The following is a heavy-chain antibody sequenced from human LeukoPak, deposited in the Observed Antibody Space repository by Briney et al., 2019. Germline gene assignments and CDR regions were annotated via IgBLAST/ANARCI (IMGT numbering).Heavy chain of an antibody. CDR3: ARQSRGWYVDY. Sequence: PSETLSLTCTVSGDSITSDYWSWIRQPPGKALEWIGYIFYSGDTNYNPSLRGRVTISKDPSQSHFSLNLTSVTAADTAVYYCARQSRGWYVDYWGQGILVTVSS. CDR1: GDSITSDY. D-gene: IGHD6-19*01. CDR2: IFYSGDT. V-gene: IGHV4-59*01. J-gene: IGHJ4*02.